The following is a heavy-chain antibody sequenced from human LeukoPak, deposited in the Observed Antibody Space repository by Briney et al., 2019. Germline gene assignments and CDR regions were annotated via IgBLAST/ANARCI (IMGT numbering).Heavy chain of an antibody. D-gene: IGHD2-2*01. V-gene: IGHV3-30*02. CDR1: GFTLSSYG. J-gene: IGHJ3*02. CDR3: AKIRSNLGYCSSTSCRGDAFDI. CDR2: IRYDGSNK. Sequence: GGSLRLSCAASGFTLSSYGMHWVRQAPGKGLEWVAFIRYDGSNKYYADSVKGRFTISRDNSKNTLYLQMNSLRAEGTAVYYCAKIRSNLGYCSSTSCRGDAFDIWGQGTMVTVSS.